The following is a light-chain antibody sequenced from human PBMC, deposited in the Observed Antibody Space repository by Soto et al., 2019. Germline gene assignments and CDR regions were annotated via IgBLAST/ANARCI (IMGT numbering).Light chain of an antibody. CDR3: MQALQTPLT. Sequence: DIVMTQSPLSLPVTPGEPASISCRSSQSLLHSNGYNYLDWYLQKPGQSPQLLIYLGSNRASGVPDRIRGSGSGTDFTLKISRVEAEDVGVYYCMQALQTPLTFGPGTKVDIK. J-gene: IGKJ3*01. CDR2: LGS. V-gene: IGKV2-28*01. CDR1: QSLLHSNGYNY.